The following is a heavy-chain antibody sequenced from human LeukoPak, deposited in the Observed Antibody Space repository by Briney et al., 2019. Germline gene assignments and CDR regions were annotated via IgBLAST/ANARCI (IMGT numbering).Heavy chain of an antibody. J-gene: IGHJ4*02. D-gene: IGHD2-2*01. CDR1: GYTFTGYY. CDR3: AREEGYCSSTSCSAPFDY. Sequence: ASVKVSCKXSGYTFTGYYMHWVRQAPGQGLEWMGWINPNSGGTNYAQKFQGRVTMTRDTSISTAYMELSRLRSDDTAVYYCAREEGYCSSTSCSAPFDYWGQRTLVTVSS. V-gene: IGHV1-2*02. CDR2: INPNSGGT.